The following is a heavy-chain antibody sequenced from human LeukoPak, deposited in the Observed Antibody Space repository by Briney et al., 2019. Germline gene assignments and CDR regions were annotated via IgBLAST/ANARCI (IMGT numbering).Heavy chain of an antibody. CDR2: VSTSSIYI. CDR3: ARVNWNDLGYYFDY. J-gene: IGHJ4*02. Sequence: GGSLRLSCAASGFTFSSYSMKWVRQAPGKGLEWVSSVSTSSIYIYYADSVKGRFTISRDNAENSLYLQMNSLRAEDTAVYYCARVNWNDLGYYFDYWGQGTLVVVSS. CDR1: GFTFSSYS. D-gene: IGHD1-20*01. V-gene: IGHV3-21*06.